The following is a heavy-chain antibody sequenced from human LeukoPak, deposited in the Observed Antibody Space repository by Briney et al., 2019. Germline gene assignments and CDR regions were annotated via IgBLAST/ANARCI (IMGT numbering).Heavy chain of an antibody. Sequence: SVKVSCKASGYTFTSYDISWVRQAPGQGLEWMGGIIPIFGTANYAQKFQGRVAITADESTSTAYMELSSPRSEDTAVYYCARAHYDISIGNYYYGMDVWGKGTTVTVSS. CDR3: ARAHYDISIGNYYYGMDV. D-gene: IGHD3-9*01. CDR1: GYTFTSYD. CDR2: IIPIFGTA. J-gene: IGHJ6*04. V-gene: IGHV1-69*13.